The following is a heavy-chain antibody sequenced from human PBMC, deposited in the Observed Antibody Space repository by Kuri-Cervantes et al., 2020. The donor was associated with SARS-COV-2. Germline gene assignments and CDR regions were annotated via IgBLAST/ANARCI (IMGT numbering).Heavy chain of an antibody. Sequence: LRLSCTVSGGSISSGDYYWSWIRQPPGKGLEWIGYIYYSGSTYYNPSLKSRVTISVDTSKNQFSLKLSSVTAADTAVYYCARESSYITIFGVVTRYGMDVWGQGTTVTVSS. CDR1: GGSISSGDYY. D-gene: IGHD3-3*01. CDR2: IYYSGST. J-gene: IGHJ6*02. CDR3: ARESSYITIFGVVTRYGMDV. V-gene: IGHV4-30-4*01.